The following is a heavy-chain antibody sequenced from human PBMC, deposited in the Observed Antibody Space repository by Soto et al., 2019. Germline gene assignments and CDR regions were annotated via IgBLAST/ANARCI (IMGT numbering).Heavy chain of an antibody. Sequence: QVQLVQSGAEVKKPGSSAQVYCKASGGTFSSYAISWVRQATGQGLEWMGGIIPIFGTANYAQKFHGRVTITADESTSTAYMELSSLRSEDTAVYYCAWAPVVTAIPDDFDYWGQGTLVTVSS. CDR1: GGTFSSYA. CDR3: AWAPVVTAIPDDFDY. D-gene: IGHD2-21*02. V-gene: IGHV1-69*01. J-gene: IGHJ4*02. CDR2: IIPIFGTA.